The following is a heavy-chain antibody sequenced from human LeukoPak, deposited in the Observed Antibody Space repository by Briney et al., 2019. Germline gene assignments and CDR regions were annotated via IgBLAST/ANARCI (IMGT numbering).Heavy chain of an antibody. CDR3: ARLGYCSSTSCSIDY. Sequence: GGSLRLSCAASGFTFSTYSMSWVRQAPGKGLEWFSSISSSSSYIYYADSVKGRFTISRDNAKNSLYLQMNSLRAEDTAVYYCARLGYCSSTSCSIDYWGQGTLVTVSS. CDR1: GFTFSTYS. D-gene: IGHD2-2*01. J-gene: IGHJ4*02. CDR2: ISSSSSYI. V-gene: IGHV3-21*01.